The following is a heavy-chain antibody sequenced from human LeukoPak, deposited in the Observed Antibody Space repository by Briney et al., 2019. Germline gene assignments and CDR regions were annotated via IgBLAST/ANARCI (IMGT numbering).Heavy chain of an antibody. CDR2: ISGSGGST. V-gene: IGHV3-23*01. J-gene: IGHJ4*02. CDR1: GFTFSSYA. Sequence: PGGSLGLSCAASGFTFSSYAMSWVRQAPGKGLEWVSAISGSGGSTYYADSVKGRFTISRDNSKNTLYLQMNSLRAEDTAVYYCAKDSSDFYYFDYWGQGTLVTVSS. D-gene: IGHD3/OR15-3a*01. CDR3: AKDSSDFYYFDY.